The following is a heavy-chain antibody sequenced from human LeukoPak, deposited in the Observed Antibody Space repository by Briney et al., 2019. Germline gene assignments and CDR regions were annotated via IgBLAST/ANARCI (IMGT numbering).Heavy chain of an antibody. CDR2: INHSGST. CDR3: ARGRSGSYSYPSRFDP. CDR1: GGSFSGYY. Sequence: SETLSLTCAVYGGSFSGYYWSWIRQPPGKGLEWIGEINHSGSTNYNPSLKSRATISVGTSKNQFSLKLSSVTAADTAVYYCARGRSGSYSYPSRFDPWGQGTLVTVSS. J-gene: IGHJ5*02. D-gene: IGHD3-10*01. V-gene: IGHV4-34*01.